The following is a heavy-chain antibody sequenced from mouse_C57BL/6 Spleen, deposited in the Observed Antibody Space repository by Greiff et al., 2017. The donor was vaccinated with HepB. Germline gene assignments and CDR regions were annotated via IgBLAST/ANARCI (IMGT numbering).Heavy chain of an antibody. CDR1: GYTFTDYE. CDR2: IDPETGGT. V-gene: IGHV1-15*01. J-gene: IGHJ4*01. Sequence: QVQLQQSGAELVRPGASVTLSCKASGYTFTDYEMHWVKQTPVHGLEWIGAIDPETGGTAYNQKFKGKAILTADTSSSTAYMHLRSLTSEDAAVYYCTIPTTVVAAGVPMDYWGKGNSHRLL. CDR3: TIPTTVVAAGVPMDY. D-gene: IGHD1-1*01.